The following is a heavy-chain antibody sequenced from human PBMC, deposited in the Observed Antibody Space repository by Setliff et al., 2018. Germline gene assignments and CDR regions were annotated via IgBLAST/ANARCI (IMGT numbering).Heavy chain of an antibody. Sequence: PGGSLRLSCVVSGFSFSRHWMSWVRQAPGKGLEWVADIKQDGSTKYYLDSVKGRFTISRDNAKGSLYLQMNGLRADDTGVYYCVRDDADNYDAFDNWGQGTLVT. J-gene: IGHJ3*02. CDR1: GFSFSRHW. CDR3: VRDDADNYDAFDN. D-gene: IGHD3-22*01. V-gene: IGHV3-7*01. CDR2: IKQDGSTK.